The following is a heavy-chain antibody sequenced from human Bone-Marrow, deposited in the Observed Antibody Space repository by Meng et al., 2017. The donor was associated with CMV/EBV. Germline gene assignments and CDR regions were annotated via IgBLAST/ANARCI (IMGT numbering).Heavy chain of an antibody. CDR3: AKGFYQLPYYYYYVMDV. J-gene: IGHJ6*02. Sequence: GGSLRLSCAASGFTFSSYAMSWVRQAPGKGLEWVSAISGSGGSTYYADSVKGRFTISRDNSKNTLYLQMNSLRAEDTAVYYCAKGFYQLPYYYYYVMDVGGQGTTVTVS. CDR1: GFTFSSYA. V-gene: IGHV3-23*01. D-gene: IGHD2-2*01. CDR2: ISGSGGST.